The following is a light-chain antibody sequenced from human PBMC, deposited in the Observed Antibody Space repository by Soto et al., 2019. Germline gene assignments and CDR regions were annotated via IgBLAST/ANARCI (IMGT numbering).Light chain of an antibody. CDR3: QQHDSYPLT. CDR2: KAS. Sequence: DIQMTQSPSTLSASVGDRVSITCRASQRISSWLAWFQQKPGKAPKLLIYKASSLESGVPSRFSGSGYGTEFTLTITSLQPDDFATYYCQQHDSYPLTFGGGTKVEIK. J-gene: IGKJ4*01. V-gene: IGKV1-5*03. CDR1: QRISSW.